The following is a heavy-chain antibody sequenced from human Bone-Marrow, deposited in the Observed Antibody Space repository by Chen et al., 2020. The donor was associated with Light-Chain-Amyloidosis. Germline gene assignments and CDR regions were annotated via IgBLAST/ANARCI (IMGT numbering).Heavy chain of an antibody. J-gene: IGHJ3*02. Sequence: DVRLVESGGGLVQPGGSLRLSCAASGFTFSSYWMSWVRQAPGKGLEWVTNIKEDGSEKYYVDSVKGRFTISRDNAKNSVYLQMNSLKDEDTALYYCASYNGGAALNIWGQGTMVTVSS. V-gene: IGHV3-7*01. CDR2: IKEDGSEK. CDR3: ASYNGGAALNI. CDR1: GFTFSSYW. D-gene: IGHD3-16*01.